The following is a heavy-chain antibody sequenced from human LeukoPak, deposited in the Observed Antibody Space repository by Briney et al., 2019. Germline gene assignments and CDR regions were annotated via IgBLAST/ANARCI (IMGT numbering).Heavy chain of an antibody. CDR1: GFTFSSYS. Sequence: PGRSLRLSCAASGFTFSSYSMNWVRRAPGKGLEWVSYISSSSSTIYYADSVKGRFTISRDNAKNSLYLQMNSLRAEDTAVYYCAKDGPVVITTLSDYWGQGTLVTVSS. CDR3: AKDGPVVITTLSDY. D-gene: IGHD3-22*01. V-gene: IGHV3-48*01. CDR2: ISSSSSTI. J-gene: IGHJ4*02.